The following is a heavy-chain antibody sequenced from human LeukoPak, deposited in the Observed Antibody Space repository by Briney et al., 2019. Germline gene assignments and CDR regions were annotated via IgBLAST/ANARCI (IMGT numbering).Heavy chain of an antibody. CDR3: ARAVAGFDY. J-gene: IGHJ4*02. CDR1: GYTFTSYG. Sequence: ASVKVSCKASGYTFTSYGISWVRQAPGQGLEWMGRINPNSGGTNYAQKFQGRVTMTRDTSISTAYMELSRLRSDDTAVYYCARAVAGFDYWGQGTLVTVSS. V-gene: IGHV1-2*06. CDR2: INPNSGGT. D-gene: IGHD6-19*01.